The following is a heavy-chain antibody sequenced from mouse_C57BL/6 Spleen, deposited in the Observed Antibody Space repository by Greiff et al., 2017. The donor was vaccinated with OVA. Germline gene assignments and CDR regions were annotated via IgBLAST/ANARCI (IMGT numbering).Heavy chain of an antibody. V-gene: IGHV1-82*01. CDR1: GYAFSSSW. Sequence: QVQLQQSGPELVKPGASVKISCKASGYAFSSSWMNWVKQRPGKGLEWIGRIYPGDGDTNYNGKFKGKATLTADKSSSTAYMQLSSLTSEDSAVYFCASGGNPYYFDYWGQGTTLTVSS. CDR3: ASGGNPYYFDY. D-gene: IGHD2-1*01. J-gene: IGHJ2*01. CDR2: IYPGDGDT.